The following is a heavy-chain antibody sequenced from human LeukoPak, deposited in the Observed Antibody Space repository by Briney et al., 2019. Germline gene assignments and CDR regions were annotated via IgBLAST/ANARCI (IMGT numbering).Heavy chain of an antibody. CDR2: ISAYNGNT. CDR3: ARANSSGYSGDY. J-gene: IGHJ4*02. V-gene: IGHV1-18*01. CDR1: GYSFTSNG. D-gene: IGHD3-22*01. Sequence: ASVNVSCKASGYSFTSNGISWVRQAAGQGLEWMGWISAYNGNTNYAQKLQGRVTMTTDTSTSTAYMELSSLRSEDTAVYYCARANSSGYSGDYWGQGTLVTVSS.